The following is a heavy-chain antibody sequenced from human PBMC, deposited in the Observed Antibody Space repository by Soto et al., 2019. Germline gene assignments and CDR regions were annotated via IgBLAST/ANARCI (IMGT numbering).Heavy chain of an antibody. CDR1: GGSFSGYY. V-gene: IGHV4-34*01. D-gene: IGHD6-19*01. Sequence: SETLSLTCAVYGGSFSGYYWTWIRQPPGTGLEWIGEINHSGSTNYNPSLKSRVTLSVDKSKKQFSLKMHSVTAADTAVYFCVMSPGWYKIDSWGQGILVTVSS. CDR2: INHSGST. CDR3: VMSPGWYKIDS. J-gene: IGHJ4*02.